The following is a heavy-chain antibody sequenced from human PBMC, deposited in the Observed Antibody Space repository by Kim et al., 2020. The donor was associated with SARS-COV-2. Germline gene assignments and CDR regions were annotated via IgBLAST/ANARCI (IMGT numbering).Heavy chain of an antibody. J-gene: IGHJ4*02. V-gene: IGHV1-2*02. CDR1: GYTFTSYY. Sequence: ASVKVSCKASGYTFTSYYMHWVRQAPGQGLEWMGWINPNSGGTNYAQKFQGRVTMTRDTSISTAYMELSRLRSDDTAVYYCASSGWYDEYYFDYWGQGTLVTVSS. CDR3: ASSGWYDEYYFDY. CDR2: INPNSGGT. D-gene: IGHD6-19*01.